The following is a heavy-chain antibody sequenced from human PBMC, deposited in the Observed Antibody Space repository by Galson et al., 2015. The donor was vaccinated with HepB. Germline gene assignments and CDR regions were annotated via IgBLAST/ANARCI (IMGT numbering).Heavy chain of an antibody. D-gene: IGHD5-24*01. CDR3: VKGDGWVMSD. V-gene: IGHV3-73*01. CDR2: IGSKANNYAT. J-gene: IGHJ4*02. Sequence: SLRLSCAASGFTFSGSAMHWVRQTSGKGLEWVGRIGSKANNYATAYAASVKGRFIISRDDSKNTAFLQMNSLRVEDTAVYYCVKGDGWVMSDWGQGTLVTVSS. CDR1: GFTFSGSA.